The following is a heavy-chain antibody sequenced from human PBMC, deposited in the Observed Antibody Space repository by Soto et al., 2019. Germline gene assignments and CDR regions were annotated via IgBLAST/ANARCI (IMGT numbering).Heavy chain of an antibody. CDR1: GFTFSSYG. Sequence: GGSLRLSCAASGFTFSSYGMHWVRQAPGKGLEWVAVISYDGSNKYYADSVKGRFTISRDNSKNTLYLQMNSLRAEDTAVYYCAKVPYSSGWYEPYYFDYWGQGTLVTVSS. CDR2: ISYDGSNK. D-gene: IGHD6-19*01. CDR3: AKVPYSSGWYEPYYFDY. J-gene: IGHJ4*02. V-gene: IGHV3-30*18.